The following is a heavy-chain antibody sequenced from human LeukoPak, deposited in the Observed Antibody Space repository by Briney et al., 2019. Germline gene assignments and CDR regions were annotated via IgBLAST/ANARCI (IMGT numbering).Heavy chain of an antibody. J-gene: IGHJ4*02. CDR1: GGSFSGYY. D-gene: IGHD3-22*01. Sequence: SETLSLTCAVYGGSFSGYYWSWLRQPPGKGLEWIGEINHSGSTNYNPSLKSRVTISVDTSKNQFSLKLSSVTAADTAVYYCARGPSIVVVITTSNWAPYYFDYWGQGTLVTVSS. V-gene: IGHV4-34*01. CDR3: ARGPSIVVVITTSNWAPYYFDY. CDR2: INHSGST.